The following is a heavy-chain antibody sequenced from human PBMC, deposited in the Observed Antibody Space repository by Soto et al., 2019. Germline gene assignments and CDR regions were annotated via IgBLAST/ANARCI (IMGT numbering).Heavy chain of an antibody. J-gene: IGHJ4*02. Sequence: EVQLVESGGGLVQPGGSLRLSCAVSGFTFSSYGMIWVRQAPGKGLEWVSYISSSSSKVYYADSVKGRFTISRDNAKNSLYLQMNSLRAGDTAVYYCARDRDSSGNYLDYLDYWGQGTLVTVSS. CDR3: ARDRDSSGNYLDYLDY. V-gene: IGHV3-48*01. CDR1: GFTFSSYG. D-gene: IGHD3-22*01. CDR2: ISSSSSKV.